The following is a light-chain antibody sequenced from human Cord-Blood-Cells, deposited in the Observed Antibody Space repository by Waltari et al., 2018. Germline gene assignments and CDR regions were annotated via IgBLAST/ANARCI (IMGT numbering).Light chain of an antibody. J-gene: IGKJ5*01. CDR2: KAS. CDR1: QSISSW. Sequence: DIQITQSPSPLSASVGDSVTITCRASQSISSWLAWYQPKPGKAPKLLIYKASSLESGVPSRFSGSGSGTEFTLTISSLQPDDFATYYCQQYNSYSITFGQGTRLEIK. CDR3: QQYNSYSIT. V-gene: IGKV1-5*03.